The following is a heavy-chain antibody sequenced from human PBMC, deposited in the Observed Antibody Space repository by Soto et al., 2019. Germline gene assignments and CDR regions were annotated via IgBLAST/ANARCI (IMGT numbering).Heavy chain of an antibody. J-gene: IGHJ6*02. Sequence: GASVKVSCKASGYTFTSYGISLVRQAPGQGXEWMGWISAYNGNTNYAQKLQGRVTMTTDTSTSTAYMELRSLRSDDTAVYYCASAPLSIAALYYYYYYGMDVWGQGTTVTVSS. CDR3: ASAPLSIAALYYYYYYGMDV. CDR2: ISAYNGNT. D-gene: IGHD6-6*01. V-gene: IGHV1-18*04. CDR1: GYTFTSYG.